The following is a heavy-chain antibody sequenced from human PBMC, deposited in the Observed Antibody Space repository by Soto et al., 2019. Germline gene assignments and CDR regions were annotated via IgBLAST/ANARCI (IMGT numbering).Heavy chain of an antibody. Sequence: SETLSLTCTVSGGSTSSDNYWSWIRQPPGKGLEWIGRIYYSGNTDYNPSLKSRLAISIDTSKNQFSLKLSSVTAADTAVYFCAREGGESSDGLYYFDSWGQGSLVTVSS. CDR3: AREGGESSDGLYYFDS. CDR1: GGSTSSDNY. CDR2: IYYSGNT. J-gene: IGHJ4*02. D-gene: IGHD3-16*01. V-gene: IGHV4-30-4*01.